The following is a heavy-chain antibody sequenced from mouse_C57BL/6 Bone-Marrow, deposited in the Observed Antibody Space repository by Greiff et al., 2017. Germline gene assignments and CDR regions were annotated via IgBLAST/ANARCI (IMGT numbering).Heavy chain of an antibody. CDR1: GFTFSNYW. J-gene: IGHJ3*01. Sequence: EVKLMESGGGLVQPGGSMKLSCVASGFTFSNYWMNWVRQSPEKGLEWVAQIRLKSDNYATHYAESVKGRFTISRDDSKSSVYLQMNNLRAEDTGIYYCTGPSEWLLLAYWGQGTLVTVSA. V-gene: IGHV6-3*01. CDR3: TGPSEWLLLAY. CDR2: IRLKSDNYAT. D-gene: IGHD2-3*01.